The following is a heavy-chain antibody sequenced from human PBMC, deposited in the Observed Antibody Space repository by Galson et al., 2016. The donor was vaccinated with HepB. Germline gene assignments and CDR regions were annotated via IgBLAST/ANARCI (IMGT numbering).Heavy chain of an antibody. J-gene: IGHJ4*02. Sequence: SLRLSCAASGFTFSSYGMHWVRQAPGKGLGWVAFISYDGSNKKYADSVKGRFTISRDNSKKTLYLQMNSLRAEDTAVYYCAKDGRICCSSASCHDHFHYWGQGTLVTVSS. CDR2: ISYDGSNK. CDR3: AKDGRICCSSASCHDHFHY. CDR1: GFTFSSYG. V-gene: IGHV3-30*18. D-gene: IGHD2-2*01.